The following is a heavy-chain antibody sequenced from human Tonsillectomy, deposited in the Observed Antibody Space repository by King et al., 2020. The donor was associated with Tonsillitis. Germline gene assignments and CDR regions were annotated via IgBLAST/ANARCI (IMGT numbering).Heavy chain of an antibody. V-gene: IGHV3-11*05. J-gene: IGHJ4*02. Sequence: QLVQSGGGLVKPGGSLRLSCAASGFTFSDYYMSWIRQAPGMGLEWLSYISSSSTYTAYADSVEGRFTISRDNAKNSLYLQMDSLRAEDTAVYYCARDRRGSGWYTPATDYWGQGTLVTVSS. CDR1: GFTFSDYY. CDR2: ISSSSTYT. CDR3: ARDRRGSGWYTPATDY. D-gene: IGHD6-19*01.